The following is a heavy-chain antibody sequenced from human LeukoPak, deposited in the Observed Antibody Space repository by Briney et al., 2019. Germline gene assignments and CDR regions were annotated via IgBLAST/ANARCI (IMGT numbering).Heavy chain of an antibody. CDR3: ARDYTY. CDR2: ISPYNGNT. Sequence: ASVKVSCKASGYTFTGYGISWVRQAPGQGLEWMGWISPYNGNTKYARKVQGRVTMTTDTSTRTAFMELRSLRSDDTAVYYCARDYTYWGQGALVTVSS. D-gene: IGHD3-16*01. CDR1: GYTFTGYG. J-gene: IGHJ4*02. V-gene: IGHV1-18*01.